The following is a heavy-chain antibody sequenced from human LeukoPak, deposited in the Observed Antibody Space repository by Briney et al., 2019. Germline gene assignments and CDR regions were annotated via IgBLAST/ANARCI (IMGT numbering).Heavy chain of an antibody. CDR3: AKDFYSSSWYGFSNWFDP. V-gene: IGHV3-30*02. CDR1: GFTFSSYG. Sequence: GGSLRLSCAASGFTFSSYGMHWVRQAPGKGLEWVAFIRYDGSNKYYADSVKGRFTISRDNYKNPLYLQMNSLRAEDTAVYYCAKDFYSSSWYGFSNWFDPWGQGTLVTVSS. D-gene: IGHD6-13*01. CDR2: IRYDGSNK. J-gene: IGHJ5*02.